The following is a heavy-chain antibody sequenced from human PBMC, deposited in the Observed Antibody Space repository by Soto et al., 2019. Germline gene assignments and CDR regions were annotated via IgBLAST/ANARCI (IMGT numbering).Heavy chain of an antibody. Sequence: GGSLRLSCAASGFTFRDYYLNWIRQVPGRGLEWLSYISGGGDTIYYADSVKGRFTISRDNAKNSLYLQMNSLRAEDTAVYYCTRGPESDYWGQGTLVTVSS. CDR3: TRGPESDY. V-gene: IGHV3-11*01. CDR2: ISGGGDTI. D-gene: IGHD3-10*01. CDR1: GFTFRDYY. J-gene: IGHJ4*02.